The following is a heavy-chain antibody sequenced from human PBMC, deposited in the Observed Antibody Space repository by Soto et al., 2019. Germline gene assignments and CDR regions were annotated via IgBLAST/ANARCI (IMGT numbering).Heavy chain of an antibody. Sequence: QVQMVQSGAEVKKPGASVKVSCKASGYTFARYGISWVRQAPGQGLEWLGWISTYTGDTDYAQKFQGRLTMTTDTTTTTAYMEVRSLRSGDTAVYYCARDYYGSGAPDHYGMDVWGQGTTVTVSS. CDR1: GYTFARYG. D-gene: IGHD3-10*01. J-gene: IGHJ6*02. CDR2: ISTYTGDT. V-gene: IGHV1-18*01. CDR3: ARDYYGSGAPDHYGMDV.